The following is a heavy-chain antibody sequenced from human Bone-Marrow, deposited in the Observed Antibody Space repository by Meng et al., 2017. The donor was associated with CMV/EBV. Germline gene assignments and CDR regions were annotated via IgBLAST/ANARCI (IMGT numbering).Heavy chain of an antibody. CDR1: GFTFSSYS. J-gene: IGHJ6*02. CDR3: ARTNRPKYDFWSGYLGDYYGMDV. CDR2: ISSSSSYI. Sequence: GGSLRLSCAASGFTFSSYSMNWVRQAPGKGLEWVSSISSSSSYIYYADSVKGRFTISKDNAKNSLYLQMNSLRAEDTAVYYCARTNRPKYDFWSGYLGDYYGMDVWGQGTTVTVSS. D-gene: IGHD3-3*01. V-gene: IGHV3-21*01.